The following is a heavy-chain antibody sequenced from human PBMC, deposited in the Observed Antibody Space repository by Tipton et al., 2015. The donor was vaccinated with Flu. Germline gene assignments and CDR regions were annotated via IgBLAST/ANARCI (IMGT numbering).Heavy chain of an antibody. V-gene: IGHV3-9*01. CDR3: ARKGGSRPNDAFDF. J-gene: IGHJ3*01. D-gene: IGHD2-15*01. CDR1: RFTFSTFA. Sequence: VQLVQSGGGVVQPGRSLRLSCAASRFTFSTFAMHWVRQAPGKGLEWVSGVNWNSGSIHYADSVKGRFTISRDNAENSLYLQMNSLRAEDTAVYFCARKGGSRPNDAFDFWGQGTMVTVSS. CDR2: VNWNSGSI.